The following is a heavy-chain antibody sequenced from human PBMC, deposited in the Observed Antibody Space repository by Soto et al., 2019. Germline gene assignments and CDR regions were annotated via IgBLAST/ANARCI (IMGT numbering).Heavy chain of an antibody. D-gene: IGHD6-13*01. J-gene: IGHJ6*02. CDR2: ISWNSGTI. CDR3: AKDMRNRRGGSSIWRTQIYYYYYAMDV. Sequence: PGASLRLSCAASGFTFDDYAMDWVRQAPGKGLEWVSGISWNSGTIDYADSVKGRFTISRDNAKNSLYLQMNSLRAEDTALYYCAKDMRNRRGGSSIWRTQIYYYYYAMDVWGQGTTVTVSS. V-gene: IGHV3-9*01. CDR1: GFTFDDYA.